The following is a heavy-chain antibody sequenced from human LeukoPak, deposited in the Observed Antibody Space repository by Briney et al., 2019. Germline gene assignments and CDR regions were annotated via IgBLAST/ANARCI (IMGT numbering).Heavy chain of an antibody. Sequence: PGGSLRLSCAASGFTFSSYWMHWVRQAPGKGLVWVSRINSDGSSTSYADSVKGRFTISRDNAKNSLYLQMNSLRAEDTALYYCARENLGYCSSTSCERNWFDSWGQGTLVTVSS. CDR2: INSDGSST. CDR1: GFTFSSYW. CDR3: ARENLGYCSSTSCERNWFDS. J-gene: IGHJ5*01. D-gene: IGHD2-2*01. V-gene: IGHV3-74*01.